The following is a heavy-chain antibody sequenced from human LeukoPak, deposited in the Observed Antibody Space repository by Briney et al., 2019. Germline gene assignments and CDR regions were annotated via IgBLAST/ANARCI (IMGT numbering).Heavy chain of an antibody. V-gene: IGHV3-23*01. CDR1: GFTFSSYA. CDR3: ANTYTDYYDSNGYYLGAYVGFDI. J-gene: IGHJ3*02. CDR2: ISGGRSST. Sequence: GGSLRLSCAASGFTFSSYAMSWVRQAPGKGLEWVSAISGGRSSTYYADSVKGRFTISRDNSKNTLYLQMNSLKPEDTAVYYCANTYTDYYDSNGYYLGAYVGFDIWGQGTMVTVSS. D-gene: IGHD3-22*01.